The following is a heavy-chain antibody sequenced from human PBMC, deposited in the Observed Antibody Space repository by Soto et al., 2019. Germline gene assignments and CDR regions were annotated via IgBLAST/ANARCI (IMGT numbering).Heavy chain of an antibody. Sequence: QITLKESGPTLVKPTQTLTLTCTFSGFSFTTDGMGVGWIRQPPGKALEWLALIYWDDDKRYSPSLKSRLTIPKDASRNQVVLTLTNMDPADTATYSCAHLYWAASGTRYYFDYWGQGTLVTVSS. CDR3: AHLYWAASGTRYYFDY. V-gene: IGHV2-5*02. CDR2: IYWDDDK. J-gene: IGHJ4*02. D-gene: IGHD6-13*01. CDR1: GFSFTTDGMG.